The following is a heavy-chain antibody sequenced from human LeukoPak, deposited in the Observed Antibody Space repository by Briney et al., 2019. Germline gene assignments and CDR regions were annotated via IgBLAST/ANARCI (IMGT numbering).Heavy chain of an antibody. Sequence: GGSLRLSCAASGFTFSSYAMHWVRQAPGKGLEYVSAISSNGGSTYYANSVKGRFTISRDNSKNTPYLQMGSLRAEDMAVYYCARDRYSGSYGPFDYWGQGTLVTVSS. CDR3: ARDRYSGSYGPFDY. CDR1: GFTFSSYA. CDR2: ISSNGGST. D-gene: IGHD1-26*01. V-gene: IGHV3-64*01. J-gene: IGHJ4*02.